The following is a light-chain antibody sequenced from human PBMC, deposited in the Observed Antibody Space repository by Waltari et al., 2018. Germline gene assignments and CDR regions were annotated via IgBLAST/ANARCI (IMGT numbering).Light chain of an antibody. J-gene: IGKJ2*01. CDR3: QQYNNWPYT. CDR2: GAS. Sequence: EIVMTQSPATLSVSPGERATLSCRASQSVSSYLAWYQQKPGQAPRLLIYGASTRATGIPARFGGRGSGTEFTLIISSLQSEDFAVYYCQQYNNWPYTFGQGTKLEIK. CDR1: QSVSSY. V-gene: IGKV3-15*01.